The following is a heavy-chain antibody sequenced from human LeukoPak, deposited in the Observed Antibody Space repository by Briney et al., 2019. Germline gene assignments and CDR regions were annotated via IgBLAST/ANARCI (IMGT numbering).Heavy chain of an antibody. V-gene: IGHV3-53*01. J-gene: IGHJ4*02. Sequence: GGSLRLSCAASGFTVSSNYMSWVRQAPGKGLEWVSVIYSGGSTYYADSVKGRFTISRDNSKNTLYLQMNSLRAEDTAVYYCARDAGRGDILTGYSYWGQGTLVTVSS. D-gene: IGHD3-9*01. CDR3: ARDAGRGDILTGYSY. CDR2: IYSGGST. CDR1: GFTVSSNY.